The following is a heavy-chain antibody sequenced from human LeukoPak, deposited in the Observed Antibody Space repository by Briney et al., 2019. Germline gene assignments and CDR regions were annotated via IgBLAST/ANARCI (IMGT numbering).Heavy chain of an antibody. J-gene: IGHJ3*01. CDR1: GFNLNSYL. CDR2: IKKDGSEE. CDR3: ARSNPNRNALDL. Sequence: GGSLRLSCAASGFNLNSYLMSWVRQAPGRGLEWVANIKKDGSEENYLDSVKGRFTVSRDNAKNSLYLQMNSLRGEDTAMYYCARSNPNRNALDLWGQGTMVTISS. D-gene: IGHD1-14*01. V-gene: IGHV3-7*01.